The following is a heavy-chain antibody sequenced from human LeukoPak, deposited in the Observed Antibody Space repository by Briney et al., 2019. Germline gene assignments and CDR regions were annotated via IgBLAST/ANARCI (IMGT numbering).Heavy chain of an antibody. D-gene: IGHD6-13*01. J-gene: IGHJ4*02. V-gene: IGHV3-9*01. CDR2: ISWNSGSI. Sequence: GGSLRLSCAASGFTFDDYAMHWVRQAPGKGLEWVSGISWNSGSIGYADSVKARFTISRDNAKNSLYLQMNSLRAEDTALYYCAKDISRRAAAGTLVDYWGQGTLVTVPS. CDR1: GFTFDDYA. CDR3: AKDISRRAAAGTLVDY.